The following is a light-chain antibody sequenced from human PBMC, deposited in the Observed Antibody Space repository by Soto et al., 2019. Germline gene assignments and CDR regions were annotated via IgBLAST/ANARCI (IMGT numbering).Light chain of an antibody. CDR1: QSISSW. V-gene: IGKV1-5*03. J-gene: IGKJ4*01. CDR3: QQYNSYSPLT. CDR2: KAS. Sequence: DIPMTQSPSTLSASVGDRVTITCRASQSISSWLAWYQQKPGKAPKLLIYKASSLESVVPSRFSGSGSGTEFTLTISSLQPDDFATYYCQQYNSYSPLTFGGGTKVEIK.